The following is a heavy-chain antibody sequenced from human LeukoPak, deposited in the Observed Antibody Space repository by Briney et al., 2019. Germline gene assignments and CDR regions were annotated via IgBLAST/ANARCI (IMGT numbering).Heavy chain of an antibody. J-gene: IGHJ6*03. Sequence: PGGSLRLSCEGSGFSFSSYWMTWVLQLPGKGPEWVANIRQDESERYFADSVKGRFTISRDNAKKSVYLHMSSLRAEDTALYYCARLSAYYYGSYFYYYMDVWGKGTTVTISS. CDR1: GFSFSSYW. D-gene: IGHD3-10*01. CDR2: IRQDESER. CDR3: ARLSAYYYGSYFYYYMDV. V-gene: IGHV3-7*01.